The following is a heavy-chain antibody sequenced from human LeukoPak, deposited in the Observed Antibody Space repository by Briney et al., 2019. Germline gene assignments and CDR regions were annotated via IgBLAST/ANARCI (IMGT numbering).Heavy chain of an antibody. V-gene: IGHV3-7*03. Sequence: GGSLRLSCAASGFTFSSYWMSWVRQAPGKGLEWVANIKQDGSERYYVDSVKGRFTISRDNAKNSLYLQMNSLRAEDAAVYYCAKVPTPIVVPAALYFDYWGQGTLVTVSS. CDR1: GFTFSSYW. CDR2: IKQDGSER. J-gene: IGHJ4*02. CDR3: AKVPTPIVVPAALYFDY. D-gene: IGHD2-2*01.